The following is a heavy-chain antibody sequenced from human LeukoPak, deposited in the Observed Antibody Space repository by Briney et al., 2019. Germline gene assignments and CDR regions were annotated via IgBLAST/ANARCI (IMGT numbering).Heavy chain of an antibody. J-gene: IGHJ4*02. CDR2: INPSGGST. D-gene: IGHD2-2*01. V-gene: IGHV1-46*01. CDR1: GYTFTSYY. Sequence: ASVKLSCTASGYTFTSYYMHGMRQAPGQGLEGMGIINPSGGSTIYAQKFQGRVTMTRDTSTSTVYMELSSLRSEDTAVYYCARANCSSTSRAPDYWGQGMLVTVSS. CDR3: ARANCSSTSRAPDY.